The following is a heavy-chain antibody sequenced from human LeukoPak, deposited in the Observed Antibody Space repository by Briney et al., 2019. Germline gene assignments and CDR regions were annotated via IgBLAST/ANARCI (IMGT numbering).Heavy chain of an antibody. Sequence: ASVKVSFKSSGYTFTGCYMHWVRQAPGPGLEWVGWINPKSGGTNYAQTFQDRVTMTSDKSITTVFMQLCRPVTGDAAGYYCSSRVFSGLGYYFDYWGQGTLVTVSS. CDR3: SSRVFSGLGYYFDY. D-gene: IGHD6-19*01. CDR1: GYTFTGCY. J-gene: IGHJ4*02. CDR2: INPKSGGT. V-gene: IGHV1-2*02.